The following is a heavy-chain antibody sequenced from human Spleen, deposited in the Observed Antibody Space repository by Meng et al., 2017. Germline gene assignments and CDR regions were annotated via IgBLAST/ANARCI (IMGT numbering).Heavy chain of an antibody. V-gene: IGHV3-NL1*01. CDR3: AEMDSSGYYFVY. CDR2: IYSGGST. CDR1: GCTFSTYG. D-gene: IGHD3-22*01. Sequence: ESLKISCAESGCTFSTYGLHWVRQAPGKGLEWVSAIYSGGSTDYADSVNGRFTISRDNSKNTLYLHMDNLRAEDTAVYYCAEMDSSGYYFVYWGQGTLVTVSS. J-gene: IGHJ4*02.